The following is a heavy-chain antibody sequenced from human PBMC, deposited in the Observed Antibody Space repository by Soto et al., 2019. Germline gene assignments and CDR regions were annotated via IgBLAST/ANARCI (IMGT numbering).Heavy chain of an antibody. CDR2: INDNSAVI. J-gene: IGHJ4*02. CDR1: GFTFGSSD. D-gene: IGHD6-19*01. Sequence: EVQLLESGGGLLQPGGSLRLSCAASGFTFGSSDMSWVRQAPGKGLEWVSVINDNSAVIHYADSVKGRFSISRDNSKNTLYLQMNSLRAEDTAVYFCGRAVATRVYDYWGQGTLVTVSS. CDR3: GRAVATRVYDY. V-gene: IGHV3-23*01.